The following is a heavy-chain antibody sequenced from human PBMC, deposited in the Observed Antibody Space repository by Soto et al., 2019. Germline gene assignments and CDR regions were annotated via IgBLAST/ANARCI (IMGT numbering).Heavy chain of an antibody. CDR1: GGSISSTNYY. J-gene: IGHJ1*01. Sequence: PSETLSLTCTVLGGSISSTNYYWGWVRQPPGKGLEWIGTIYYSGSTYYKPSLKSRVTMSVDTSKNQFSLKLSSVTAADTAMYYCARHENSGSYYYRYFQHWGQGTLVTVSS. CDR2: IYYSGST. D-gene: IGHD1-26*01. V-gene: IGHV4-39*01. CDR3: ARHENSGSYYYRYFQH.